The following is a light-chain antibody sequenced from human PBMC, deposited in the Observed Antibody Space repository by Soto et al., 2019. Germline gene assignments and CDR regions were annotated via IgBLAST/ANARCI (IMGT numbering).Light chain of an antibody. CDR1: QSLVHSDGNTY. CDR3: MQGTPWPRS. CDR2: KVS. Sequence: DVVVTQSPLSLPVIFGQPASISCRSSQSLVHSDGNTYLNWFQQRPGQSPRRLIYKVSERDSGVSDRFGGSGSGQPVTRKISRVEAEDVAVYFCMQGTPWPRSCGEGTKVETK. J-gene: IGKJ4*01. V-gene: IGKV2-30*02.